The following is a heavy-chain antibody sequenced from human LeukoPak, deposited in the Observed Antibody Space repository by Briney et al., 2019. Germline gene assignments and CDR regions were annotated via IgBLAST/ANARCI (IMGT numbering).Heavy chain of an antibody. Sequence: KTSETLSLTCTVSGDSISSYYWSWIRQPPGKGLEWIGYIYYSGSTRYNHSLNSRVTISVDTSKNQFSLKLSSVTAAATAVYYCARNWSSGHYYFDYWGQGTLVTVSS. J-gene: IGHJ4*02. V-gene: IGHV4-59*08. CDR3: ARNWSSGHYYFDY. D-gene: IGHD6-19*01. CDR1: GDSISSYY. CDR2: IYYSGST.